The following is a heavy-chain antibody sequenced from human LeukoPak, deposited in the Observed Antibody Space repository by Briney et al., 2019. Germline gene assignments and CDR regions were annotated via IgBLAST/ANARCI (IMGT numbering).Heavy chain of an antibody. V-gene: IGHV3-30*18. CDR2: MSNDGDNK. CDR1: GFSFSSHG. D-gene: IGHD6-19*01. Sequence: GSSLRPSCEASGFSFSSHGMHWVRQAPGKGLEWLALMSNDGDNKDYADSVKGRFTISRDNSKNTLYLQMNSLTTEDTALYYCAKDPSSGWYRWSMDVWGQGTTVTVSS. J-gene: IGHJ6*02. CDR3: AKDPSSGWYRWSMDV.